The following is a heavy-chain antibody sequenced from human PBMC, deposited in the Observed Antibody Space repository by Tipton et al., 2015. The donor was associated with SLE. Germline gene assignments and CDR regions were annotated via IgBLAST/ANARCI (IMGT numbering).Heavy chain of an antibody. Sequence: TLSLTCTVSGGSINSYYWSWIRQPPGKGLEWIGYIYYSGGTNYNPSLKSRVTMSVDTSKNQFSLELSSVTAADTAIYYCARAEMTTEGSIFYYYVDVWGKGTTVAVSS. D-gene: IGHD5-24*01. J-gene: IGHJ6*03. CDR2: IYYSGGT. V-gene: IGHV4-59*01. CDR1: GGSINSYY. CDR3: ARAEMTTEGSIFYYYVDV.